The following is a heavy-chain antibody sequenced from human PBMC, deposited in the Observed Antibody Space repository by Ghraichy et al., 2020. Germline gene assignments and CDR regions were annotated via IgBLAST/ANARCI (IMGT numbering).Heavy chain of an antibody. CDR2: INHSGST. CDR1: GGSFSGYY. V-gene: IGHV4-34*01. D-gene: IGHD5-12*01. Sequence: SETLSLTCAVYGGSFSGYYWSWIRQPPGKGLEWIGEINHSGSTNYNPSLKSRVTISVDTSKNQFSLKLSSVTAADTAVYYCARGTRGYSGYEFDYWGQGTLVTVSS. CDR3: ARGTRGYSGYEFDY. J-gene: IGHJ4*02.